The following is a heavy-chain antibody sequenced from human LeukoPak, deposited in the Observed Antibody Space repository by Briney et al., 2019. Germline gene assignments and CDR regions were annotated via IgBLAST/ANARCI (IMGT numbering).Heavy chain of an antibody. CDR1: GFTFSDYY. V-gene: IGHV3-11*04. D-gene: IGHD3-10*02. CDR2: ISSSGSTI. CDR3: AELGITMIGGV. Sequence: GRPLRLSCAASGFTFSDYYMSWIRQAPGKGLEWVSYISSSGSTIYYADSVKGRFSISRDNSKNTLYLQMNSLRAEDTAVYYCAELGITMIGGVWGKGTTVTISS. J-gene: IGHJ6*04.